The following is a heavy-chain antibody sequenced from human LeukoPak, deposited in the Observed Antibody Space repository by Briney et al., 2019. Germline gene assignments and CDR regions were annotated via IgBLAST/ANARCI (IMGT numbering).Heavy chain of an antibody. Sequence: GGSLRLSCAASGFTFSSYAMSWVRQAPGKGLEWVSAISGSGGSTYYADSVKGRFTISRDNSKNTLYLQMNSLRAEDTAVYYCAKTPHDFWSGYYLVRFDYWGQGTLVTVSS. D-gene: IGHD3-3*01. CDR2: ISGSGGST. J-gene: IGHJ4*02. V-gene: IGHV3-23*01. CDR1: GFTFSSYA. CDR3: AKTPHDFWSGYYLVRFDY.